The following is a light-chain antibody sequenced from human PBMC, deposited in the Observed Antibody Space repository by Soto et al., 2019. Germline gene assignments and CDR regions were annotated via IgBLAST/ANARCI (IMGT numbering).Light chain of an antibody. CDR3: SSYAGSNNFCV. J-gene: IGLJ1*01. Sequence: QSVLTQPPSASGSPGQSVTVSCTGTSSDIGGYNYVSWHQQHPGKAPKLIIYEVSERPSGVPDRFSGSKSGDTASLTVSGLQAEDEADYYCSSYAGSNNFCVFGTGTKVTVL. V-gene: IGLV2-8*01. CDR2: EVS. CDR1: SSDIGGYNY.